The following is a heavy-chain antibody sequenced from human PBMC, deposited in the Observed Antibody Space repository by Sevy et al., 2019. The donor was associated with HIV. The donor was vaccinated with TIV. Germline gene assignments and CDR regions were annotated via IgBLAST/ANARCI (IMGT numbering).Heavy chain of an antibody. D-gene: IGHD2-8*02. CDR3: ARQYCTGGVCWALENWFDP. V-gene: IGHV4-39*01. J-gene: IGHJ5*02. Sequence: SETPSLTCTVSGGSISSSSYYWGWIRQPPGKGLEWIGSIYYSGSTYYNPSLKSRVTISVDTSKNQFSLRLSSVTAADTAVYYCARQYCTGGVCWALENWFDPWGQGTLVTVS. CDR2: IYYSGST. CDR1: GGSISSSSYY.